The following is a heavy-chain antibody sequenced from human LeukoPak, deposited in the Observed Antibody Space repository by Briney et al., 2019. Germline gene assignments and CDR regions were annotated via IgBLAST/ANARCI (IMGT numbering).Heavy chain of an antibody. CDR3: ARDRGVGATSCFDY. D-gene: IGHD1-26*01. CDR2: IYYSGST. CDR1: GGSISSSSYY. Sequence: SETLSLTCTVSGGSISSSSYYWGWIRQPPGKGLEWIGSIYYSGSTYYNPSLKSRVTISVDTSKNQFSLKLSSVTAADTAVYYCARDRGVGATSCFDYWGQGTLVTVSS. J-gene: IGHJ4*02. V-gene: IGHV4-39*07.